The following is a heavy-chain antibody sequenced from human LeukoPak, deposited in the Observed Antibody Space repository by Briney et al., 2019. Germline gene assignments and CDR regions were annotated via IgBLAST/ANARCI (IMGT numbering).Heavy chain of an antibody. CDR2: ISYDGSNK. Sequence: GGSLRLSCAASGLTFSSYGMHWVRQAPGKGLEWVAVISYDGSNKYYADSVKGRFTISRDNSKNALYLQMNSLRAEDTAVYYCAKLPDYGDYVWGQGTLVTVSS. J-gene: IGHJ4*02. D-gene: IGHD4-17*01. CDR1: GLTFSSYG. V-gene: IGHV3-30*18. CDR3: AKLPDYGDYV.